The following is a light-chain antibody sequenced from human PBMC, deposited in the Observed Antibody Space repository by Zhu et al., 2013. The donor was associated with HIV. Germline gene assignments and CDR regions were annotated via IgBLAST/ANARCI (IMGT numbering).Light chain of an antibody. J-gene: IGKJ1*01. CDR1: QSVTSSF. CDR3: QLYGTSPPWT. CDR2: GAS. Sequence: EIALTQSPGTVSLSPGERATLSCRASQSVTSSFLAWYQQSPGQAPRLLIYGASSRATGIPDRFSGSGSGTDFTLTISRLEPEDLAVYYCQLYGTSPPWTFGQGTKVEIK. V-gene: IGKV3-20*01.